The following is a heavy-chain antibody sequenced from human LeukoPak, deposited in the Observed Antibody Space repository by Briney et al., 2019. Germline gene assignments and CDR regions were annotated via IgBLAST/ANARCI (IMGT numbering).Heavy chain of an antibody. Sequence: GKSLKISCKGSGYSFTSYWIGWVRQMPGKGLEWMGIIYPGDSDTRYSPSFQGQVTISADKSISTAYLQWSSLKASDTAMYYCARPGSLTYYYDSSGFDYWGQGTLVTVSS. CDR1: GYSFTSYW. CDR2: IYPGDSDT. D-gene: IGHD3-22*01. CDR3: ARPGSLTYYYDSSGFDY. J-gene: IGHJ4*02. V-gene: IGHV5-51*01.